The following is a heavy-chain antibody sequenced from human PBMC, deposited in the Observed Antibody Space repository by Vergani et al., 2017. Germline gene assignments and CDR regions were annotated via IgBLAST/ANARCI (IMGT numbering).Heavy chain of an antibody. CDR3: ARGLWYCTHIRCSPPSY. CDR1: GFSFSSYS. V-gene: IGHV3-21*02. D-gene: IGHD2-8*01. J-gene: IGHJ4*02. Sequence: EVQLVESGGGLVKPGGSLRLSCAASGFSFSSYSMNWVRQAPGKGLEWVASISGSSSYVFYRDSVEGRFTITRDNAKKSVYLQMNSLRAEDTAMYFCARGLWYCTHIRCSPPSYWGQGNHVTVSS. CDR2: ISGSSSYV.